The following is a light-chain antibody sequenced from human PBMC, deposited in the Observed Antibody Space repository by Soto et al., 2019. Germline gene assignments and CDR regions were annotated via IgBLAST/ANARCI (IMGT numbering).Light chain of an antibody. J-gene: IGKJ3*01. V-gene: IGKV3-11*01. CDR1: QSISDS. Sequence: EIVLTQSPATLSLSPGERATLSCRASQSISDSLAWYQQKPGQAPRLLIYDASNRATGIPARFIGGGSGTDFTLTISSLEPEDFAVYFCQLRTNWPQTLTLGPGTKVGIK. CDR2: DAS. CDR3: QLRTNWPQTLT.